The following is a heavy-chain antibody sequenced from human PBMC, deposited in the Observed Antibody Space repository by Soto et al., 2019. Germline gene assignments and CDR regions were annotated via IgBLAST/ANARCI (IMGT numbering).Heavy chain of an antibody. Sequence: ASVKVSCKASGYTFTSYGISWVRQAPGQGLEWMGWISAYNGNTNYAQKLQGRVTMTTDTSTSTAYMELRSLRSDDTAVYYCARVEISGFVGSSSISGAFDIWGQGTMVSVSS. CDR3: ARVEISGFVGSSSISGAFDI. CDR2: ISAYNGNT. CDR1: GYTFTSYG. D-gene: IGHD3-10*01. V-gene: IGHV1-18*01. J-gene: IGHJ3*02.